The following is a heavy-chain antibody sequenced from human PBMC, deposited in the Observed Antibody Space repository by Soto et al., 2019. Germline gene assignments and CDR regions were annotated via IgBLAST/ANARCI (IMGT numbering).Heavy chain of an antibody. Sequence: EVRLLESGGGLVKPGGSLRLSCATSGLTFSNYAMSWVRQAPGGGLEWVSSMSGSSSTTYYADSVRGRFTISRDRSKNTVHLQMNSLRGEDTAVYYCAKDRGGFTSGWEFFDFWGQGTLVTVSS. CDR3: AKDRGGFTSGWEFFDF. J-gene: IGHJ4*02. CDR2: MSGSSSTT. D-gene: IGHD6-19*01. V-gene: IGHV3-23*01. CDR1: GLTFSNYA.